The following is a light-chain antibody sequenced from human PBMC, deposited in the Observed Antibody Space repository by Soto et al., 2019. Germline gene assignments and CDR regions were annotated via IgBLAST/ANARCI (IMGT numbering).Light chain of an antibody. Sequence: EIVLTQSPGTLSVSTGEGANLSYSASQGINGNYLAWTQQKPGQPPRLLIYGASTRATGIPDRLSGGGSGTDFTLTISRLEPEDFAVYYFQQYGSSLYTFGQGTKLEIK. J-gene: IGKJ2*01. V-gene: IGKV3-20*01. CDR3: QQYGSSLYT. CDR1: QGINGNY. CDR2: GAS.